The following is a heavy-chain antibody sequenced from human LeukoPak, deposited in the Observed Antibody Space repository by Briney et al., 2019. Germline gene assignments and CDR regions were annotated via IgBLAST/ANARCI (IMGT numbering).Heavy chain of an antibody. CDR2: IRQDGSDK. J-gene: IGHJ4*02. CDR1: GFTFSSYW. Sequence: GGSLRLSCAASGFTFSSYWVSWVRQAPGKGLEWVANIRQDGSDKNYVDSVEGRFTISRDNAKRSLYLQMNSLRAEDTAVYYCAPPPIAATGNWGQGTLVTVSS. V-gene: IGHV3-7*01. D-gene: IGHD6-13*01. CDR3: APPPIAATGN.